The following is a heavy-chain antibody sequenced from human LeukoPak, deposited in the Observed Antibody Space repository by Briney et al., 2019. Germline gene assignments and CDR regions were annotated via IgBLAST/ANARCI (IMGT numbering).Heavy chain of an antibody. CDR2: IWYDGSNK. J-gene: IGHJ4*02. CDR1: GFTFSSYG. Sequence: GGSLRLSCAASGFTFSSYGMHWVRQAPGKGLEWVAVIWYDGSNKYYADSVKGRFTISRDNSKNTLYLQMNSLRAEDTAVYYCARAVRLGGPQGYYFDYWGQGTLVTVSS. D-gene: IGHD3-16*01. V-gene: IGHV3-33*01. CDR3: ARAVRLGGPQGYYFDY.